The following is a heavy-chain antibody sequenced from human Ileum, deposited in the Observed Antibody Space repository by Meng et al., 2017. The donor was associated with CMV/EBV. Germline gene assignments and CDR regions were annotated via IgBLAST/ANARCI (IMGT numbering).Heavy chain of an antibody. V-gene: IGHV3-23*01. CDR1: GFTFSNYA. CDR2: IGGSGGRT. Sequence: GESLKISCAACGFTFSNYAMSWVRQAPGKGLVWVSAIGGSGGRTYYADSVKGRFTISRDNSKNTLYLQMNSLRAEDTAVYYCATHCSSTSCSDQYYYYGMDVWGQGTTVTVSS. J-gene: IGHJ6*02. CDR3: ATHCSSTSCSDQYYYYGMDV. D-gene: IGHD2-2*01.